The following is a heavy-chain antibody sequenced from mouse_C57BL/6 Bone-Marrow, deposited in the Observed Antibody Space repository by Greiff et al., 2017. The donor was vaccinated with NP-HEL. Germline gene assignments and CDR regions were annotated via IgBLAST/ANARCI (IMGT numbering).Heavy chain of an antibody. CDR1: GYAFTNYL. Sequence: LKESGAELVRPGTSVKVSCKASGYAFTNYLIEWVKQRPGQGLEWIGVINPGSGGTNYNEKFKGKATLTADKSSSTAYMQLSSLTSEDSAVYFCARWPGSSYWGQGTSVTVSS. CDR2: INPGSGGT. CDR3: ARWPGSSY. V-gene: IGHV1-54*01. D-gene: IGHD1-1*01. J-gene: IGHJ4*01.